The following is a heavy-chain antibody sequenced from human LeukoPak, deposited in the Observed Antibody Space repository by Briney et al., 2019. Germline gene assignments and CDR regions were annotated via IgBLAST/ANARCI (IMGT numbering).Heavy chain of an antibody. Sequence: GGSLRLSXAASGFTFDDYAMHWVRQAPGKGLEWVSLISWDGGSTYYADSVKGRFTISRDNSKNSLYLQMNSLRAEDTALYYCAKARVGSSGLYYFDYWGQGTLVTVSS. CDR3: AKARVGSSGLYYFDY. J-gene: IGHJ4*02. V-gene: IGHV3-43D*04. CDR2: ISWDGGST. CDR1: GFTFDDYA. D-gene: IGHD3-22*01.